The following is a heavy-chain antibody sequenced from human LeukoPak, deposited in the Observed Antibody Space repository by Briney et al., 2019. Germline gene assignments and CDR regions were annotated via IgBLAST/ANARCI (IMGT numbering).Heavy chain of an antibody. V-gene: IGHV3-30*18. CDR3: AKDFSWFGELLNPPDY. CDR1: GFTFDDYA. CDR2: ISYDGSNK. Sequence: GRSLRLSCAASGFTFDDYAMHWVRQAPGKGLEWVAVISYDGSNKYYADSVKGRFTISRDDSKNTLYLQMNSLRAEDTAVYYCAKDFSWFGELLNPPDYWGQGTLVTVSS. J-gene: IGHJ4*02. D-gene: IGHD3-10*01.